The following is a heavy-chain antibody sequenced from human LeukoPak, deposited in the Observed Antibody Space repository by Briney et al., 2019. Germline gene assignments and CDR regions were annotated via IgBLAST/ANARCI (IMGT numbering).Heavy chain of an antibody. J-gene: IGHJ4*02. CDR2: IKQDGSEK. V-gene: IGHV3-7*01. Sequence: GGSLRLSCAASGFTVSSNYMSWVRQAPGKGLEWVANIKQDGSEKYYVDSVKGRFTISRDNAKNSLYLQMNSLRAEDTAVYYCARRSDLSSSWFFDYWGQGTLVTVSS. CDR1: GFTVSSNY. CDR3: ARRSDLSSSWFFDY. D-gene: IGHD6-13*01.